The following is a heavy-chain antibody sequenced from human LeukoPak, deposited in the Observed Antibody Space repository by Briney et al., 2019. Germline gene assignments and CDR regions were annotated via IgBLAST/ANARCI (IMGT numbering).Heavy chain of an antibody. CDR2: ISSSGSTI. J-gene: IGHJ4*02. Sequence: PGGSLRLSCAASGFTFSSYEMNWVRQAPGKGLEWVSYISSSGSTIYYADSVKGRFTISRDNAKNTLYLQMSSLRAEDTAVYYCVKDWDYGSGSYLGTYFDYWGQGTLVTVSS. CDR1: GFTFSSYE. V-gene: IGHV3-48*03. CDR3: VKDWDYGSGSYLGTYFDY. D-gene: IGHD3-10*01.